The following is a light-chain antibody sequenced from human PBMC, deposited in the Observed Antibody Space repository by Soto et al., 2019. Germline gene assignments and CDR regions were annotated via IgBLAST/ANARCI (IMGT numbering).Light chain of an antibody. J-gene: IGKJ4*01. Sequence: EIVMTQSPATLSASQGERGTLSCRASQSIRSNLAWYQQRPGQTPRLLIFVASTRATGIPARFTGSGSGTEFTLTISSLQSDDFAMYYCQQYNNWPLTFGGGTKVDI. V-gene: IGKV3-15*01. CDR3: QQYNNWPLT. CDR1: QSIRSN. CDR2: VAS.